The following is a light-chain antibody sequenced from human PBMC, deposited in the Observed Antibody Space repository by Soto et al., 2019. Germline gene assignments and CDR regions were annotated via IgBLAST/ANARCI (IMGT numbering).Light chain of an antibody. J-gene: IGKJ4*01. V-gene: IGKV1-5*01. CDR2: DAS. CDR1: QSITSW. CDR3: QQYNSHVLT. Sequence: DIPMTQSPSTLSASVGDRVTITCRASQSITSWLAWYQQKPGKAPKLLIYDASSLESGVPSRFSGSGSGTEFTLTISSLQPDDSATYYCQQYNSHVLTFGGGTTVEIK.